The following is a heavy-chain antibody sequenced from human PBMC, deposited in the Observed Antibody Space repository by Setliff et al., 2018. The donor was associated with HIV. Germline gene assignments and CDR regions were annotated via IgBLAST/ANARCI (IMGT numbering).Heavy chain of an antibody. CDR1: GITFSSHG. V-gene: IGHV3-30*01. J-gene: IGHJ6*03. Sequence: PGGSLRLSCAASGITFSSHGMHWVRQAPGKGLEWVAVISYVGSNRYYADSVKGRFTISRDNSKNTLYLQMNSLRAEDTAVYYCARDPSAEILTGYKSYYYCMDVWGKGTTVTVSS. CDR3: ARDPSAEILTGYKSYYYCMDV. CDR2: ISYVGSNR. D-gene: IGHD3-9*01.